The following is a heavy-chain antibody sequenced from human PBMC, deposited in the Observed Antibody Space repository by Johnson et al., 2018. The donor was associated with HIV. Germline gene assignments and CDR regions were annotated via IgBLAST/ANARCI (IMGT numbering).Heavy chain of an antibody. D-gene: IGHD6-19*01. V-gene: IGHV3-30-3*01. Sequence: QVQLVESGGGLVQPGGSLRLSCAASGFTFSSYAMHWVRQAPGKGLAWVAVISYDESNKDYADSVKGRFTISRDNSKNPLYLQMNSLRAEDTAVYYCARSGRSHNNGWYWGGAFDIGGQGTMVTVSS. CDR3: ARSGRSHNNGWYWGGAFDI. CDR2: ISYDESNK. CDR1: GFTFSSYA. J-gene: IGHJ3*02.